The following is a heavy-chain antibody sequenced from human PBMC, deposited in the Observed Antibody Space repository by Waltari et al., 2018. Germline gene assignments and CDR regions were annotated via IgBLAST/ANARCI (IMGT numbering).Heavy chain of an antibody. J-gene: IGHJ4*02. CDR3: ARDSSILDY. Sequence: EVQLLESGGGLVQPGGSLRLSCSASGFTFGRHAMTWVRQAPGKGLEWVSGINSGGNTHYPDSVKGRFTVSRDNAKNSLYLQMNSLRADDTAVYYCARDSSILDYWGQGTLVTVSS. D-gene: IGHD3-3*02. CDR1: GFTFGRHA. CDR2: INSGGNT. V-gene: IGHV3-23*01.